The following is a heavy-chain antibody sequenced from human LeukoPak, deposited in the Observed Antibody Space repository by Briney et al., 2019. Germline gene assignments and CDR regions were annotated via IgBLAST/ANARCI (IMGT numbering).Heavy chain of an antibody. CDR1: GFTFSSYS. V-gene: IGHV3-21*01. CDR2: ISSSSSYI. Sequence: GGSLRLSCAASGFTFSSYSMNWVRQAPGKGLEWVSSISSSSSYIYYADSVKGRFTISRDNAENSLYLQMNSLRGEDTAVYYCARDLNDAFDIWGQGTMVTVSS. J-gene: IGHJ3*02. CDR3: ARDLNDAFDI.